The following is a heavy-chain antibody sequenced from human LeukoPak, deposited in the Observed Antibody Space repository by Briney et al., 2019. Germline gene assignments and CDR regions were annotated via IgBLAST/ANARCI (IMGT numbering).Heavy chain of an antibody. J-gene: IGHJ4*02. V-gene: IGHV4-59*01. CDR2: IYYSGST. D-gene: IGHD4-11*01. CDR3: ASGTDYSNYYFNY. CDR1: GGSTSVYY. Sequence: SETLSLTCTVSGGSTSVYYWSWIRQPPGKGLEWIGHIYYSGSTNYNPSLKSRVTISLDTSKNQFSLKLNSLTAADTAVYYCASGTDYSNYYFNYWGQGTLVTVSS.